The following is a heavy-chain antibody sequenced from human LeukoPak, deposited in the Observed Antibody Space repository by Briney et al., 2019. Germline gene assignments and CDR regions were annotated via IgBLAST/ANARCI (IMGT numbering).Heavy chain of an antibody. D-gene: IGHD6-13*01. V-gene: IGHV4-39*07. Sequence: SETLSLTCTVSGGSISSSTFYWGWIRQPPGKGLEWIGNIYYDGSTYYNPSLKSRVTISVDTSKSQFSLKLSSVTAADTAVYYCARERVSAFDYWGQGTLVTVSS. J-gene: IGHJ4*02. CDR2: IYYDGST. CDR3: ARERVSAFDY. CDR1: GGSISSSTFY.